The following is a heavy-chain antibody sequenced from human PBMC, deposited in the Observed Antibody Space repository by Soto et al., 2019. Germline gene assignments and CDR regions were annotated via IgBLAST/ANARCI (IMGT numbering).Heavy chain of an antibody. Sequence: QVQLVESGGGLVKPGGSLRLSCAASGFTFSDYYMSWIRQAPGKGLEWVSYISSSGSTIYYADSVKGRFTISRDNAKNSLYLQMNSLRAEDTAVYYCARRREWELRPVQWYYYGMDVWGQGTTVTVSS. V-gene: IGHV3-11*01. CDR3: ARRREWELRPVQWYYYGMDV. CDR1: GFTFSDYY. D-gene: IGHD1-26*01. CDR2: ISSSGSTI. J-gene: IGHJ6*02.